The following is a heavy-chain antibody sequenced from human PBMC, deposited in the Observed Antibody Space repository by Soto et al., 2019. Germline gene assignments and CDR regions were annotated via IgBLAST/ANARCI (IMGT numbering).Heavy chain of an antibody. V-gene: IGHV4-34*01. J-gene: IGHJ4*03. CDR1: GGSVNGYF. CDR2: IKDGGIT. Sequence: PSETLSLTCAVYGGSVNGYFWSWIRQPPEKGLEWIGEIKDGGITNYSPSLKSRVTISADTSKNQFFLTLKSVTAADTAVYYCARGHVAIVATPWDHATLVTVPP. CDR3: ARGHVAIVATP. D-gene: IGHD5-12*01.